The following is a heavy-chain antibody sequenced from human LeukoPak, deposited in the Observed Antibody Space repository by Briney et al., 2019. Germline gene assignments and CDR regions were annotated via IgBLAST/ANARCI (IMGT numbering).Heavy chain of an antibody. Sequence: ASVKVSCKASGYTFTSYDINWVRQATGQGLEWMGWMNPNSGNTGYAQKFQGRVTMTRTTSINTAYMELSSLRSDDTAVYYCARESGLHGSGSRYWGQGTLVTVSS. CDR1: GYTFTSYD. CDR3: ARESGLHGSGSRY. V-gene: IGHV1-8*01. D-gene: IGHD3-10*01. CDR2: MNPNSGNT. J-gene: IGHJ4*02.